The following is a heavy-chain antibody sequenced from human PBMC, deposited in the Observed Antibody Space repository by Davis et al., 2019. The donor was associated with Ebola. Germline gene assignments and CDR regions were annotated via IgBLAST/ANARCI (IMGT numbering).Heavy chain of an antibody. V-gene: IGHV3-7*03. J-gene: IGHJ4*02. CDR2: ITEDGNEK. CDR3: AREHLGYCTTSTSSRGDY. Sequence: PGGSLRLSCAASGVMFSSYWMAWVRPAPGKGPEWVANITEDGNEKYYVDSVKGRFTISRDNAKNSLYLQMNSLRAEDTAVYFCAREHLGYCTTSTSSRGDYWGQGTLVTVSS. D-gene: IGHD2-8*01. CDR1: GVMFSSYW.